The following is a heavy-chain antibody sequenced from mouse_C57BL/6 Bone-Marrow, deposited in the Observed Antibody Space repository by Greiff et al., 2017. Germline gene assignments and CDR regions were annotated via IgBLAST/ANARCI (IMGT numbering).Heavy chain of an antibody. CDR2: IYPGDGDT. CDR1: GYAFSSSW. D-gene: IGHD2-4*01. Sequence: VQLQQSGPELVRPGASVKISCKASGYAFSSSWMNWVKQRPGKGLEWIGRIYPGDGDTNYNGKFKGKATLTADKSSSTAYMQLSSLTSEDSAVYFCARKGDYDYDFDYWGQGTTLTVSS. J-gene: IGHJ2*01. V-gene: IGHV1-82*01. CDR3: ARKGDYDYDFDY.